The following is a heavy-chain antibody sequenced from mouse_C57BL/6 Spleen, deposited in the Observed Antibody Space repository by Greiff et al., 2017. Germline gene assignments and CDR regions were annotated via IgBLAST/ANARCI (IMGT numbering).Heavy chain of an antibody. CDR1: GYAFTNYL. D-gene: IGHD2-5*01. CDR3: ARGSYYSNYYAMDY. Sequence: QVQLKESGAELVRPGTSVKVSCKASGYAFTNYLIEWVKQRPGQGLEWIGVINPGSGGTNYNEKFKGKATLTADKSSSTAYMQLSSLTSEDSAVYFCARGSYYSNYYAMDYWGQGTSDTVSS. V-gene: IGHV1-54*01. J-gene: IGHJ4*01. CDR2: INPGSGGT.